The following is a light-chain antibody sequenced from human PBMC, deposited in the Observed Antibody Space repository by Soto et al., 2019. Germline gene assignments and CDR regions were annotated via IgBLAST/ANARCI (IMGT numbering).Light chain of an antibody. CDR1: QSLSNNY. J-gene: IGKJ5*01. Sequence: ILLTQAPFTLSLSPDEISTFSCRGRQSLSNNYLAWYQQKPGQAPRLLIYGASNRATGIPDRFSGSGSGTDFTLTISRLEPEDFAVYYCQQRSNWPPITFGQGTRLENK. V-gene: IGKV3D-20*02. CDR3: QQRSNWPPIT. CDR2: GAS.